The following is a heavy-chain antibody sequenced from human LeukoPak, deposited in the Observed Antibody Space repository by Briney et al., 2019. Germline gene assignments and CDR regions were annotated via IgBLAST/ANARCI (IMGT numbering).Heavy chain of an antibody. CDR2: IYYSGST. D-gene: IGHD1-26*01. V-gene: IGHV4-59*08. Sequence: SETLSLTCTVSVGSISTYYWNCIWQSPGKGLEWIGNIYYSGSTNYNPSLKSRVTISVDTSKNQFSLKLSSVTAADTAVYYCARLEWELNFDYWGQGTLVTVSS. CDR3: ARLEWELNFDY. CDR1: VGSISTYY. J-gene: IGHJ4*02.